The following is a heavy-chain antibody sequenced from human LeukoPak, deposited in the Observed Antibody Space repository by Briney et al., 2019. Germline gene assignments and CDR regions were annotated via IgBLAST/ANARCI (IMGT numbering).Heavy chain of an antibody. D-gene: IGHD5-18*01. Sequence: SVKVSCKASGGTFSSYAISRVRQAPGQGLEWMGGIIPIFGTANYAQKFQGRVTITTDESTSTAYMELSSLRSEDTAVYYCATVDTAMVTYRYWGQGTLVTVSS. CDR3: ATVDTAMVTYRY. CDR2: IIPIFGTA. CDR1: GGTFSSYA. V-gene: IGHV1-69*05. J-gene: IGHJ4*02.